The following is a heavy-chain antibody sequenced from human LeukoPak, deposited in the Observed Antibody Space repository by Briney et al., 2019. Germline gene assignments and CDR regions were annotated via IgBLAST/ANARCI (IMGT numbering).Heavy chain of an antibody. CDR1: GLTFSTYD. J-gene: IGHJ3*02. CDR3: ARGIFCNATSCFTVRAFEI. CDR2: IGTHGDT. V-gene: IGHV3-13*01. D-gene: IGHD2-2*02. Sequence: GGSLRLSCEASGLTFSTYDMHWVRQGTGEGMEWVAGIGTHGDTHYEGSVKGRFTISRENADNSLYLQMNSLRAGDTAVYYCARGIFCNATSCFTVRAFEIWGQGTMVTVSS.